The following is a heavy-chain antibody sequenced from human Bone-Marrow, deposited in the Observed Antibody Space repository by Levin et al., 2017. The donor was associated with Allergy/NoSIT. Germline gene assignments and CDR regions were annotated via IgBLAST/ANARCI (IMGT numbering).Heavy chain of an antibody. CDR2: IYPGDSNT. J-gene: IGHJ4*02. CDR1: GYSFTKDW. CDR3: AKAIDNYYGSGSYPPYY. V-gene: IGHV5-51*01. D-gene: IGHD3-10*01. Sequence: ASVKVSCQSSGYSFTKDWIAWVRLMPGTGLEWIGIIYPGDSNTRYSPSFQGQVTISADKSISTVYLQWSSLKASDTAIYYCAKAIDNYYGSGSYPPYYWGQGTLVTVSS.